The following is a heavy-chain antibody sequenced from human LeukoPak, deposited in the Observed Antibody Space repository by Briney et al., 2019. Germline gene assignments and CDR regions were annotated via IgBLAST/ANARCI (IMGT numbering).Heavy chain of an antibody. J-gene: IGHJ4*02. V-gene: IGHV3-43*02. CDR2: ISRDGGST. Sequence: GGSLRLSCAASGFTFGDYAMHWVRQAPGKGLEWVSMISRDGGSTYYADSVRGRFIISRDNSKNSLYLQMNSLKTEDTALYYCAKGRQWLIHYWGQGTLVTVSS. CDR1: GFTFGDYA. CDR3: AKGRQWLIHY. D-gene: IGHD6-19*01.